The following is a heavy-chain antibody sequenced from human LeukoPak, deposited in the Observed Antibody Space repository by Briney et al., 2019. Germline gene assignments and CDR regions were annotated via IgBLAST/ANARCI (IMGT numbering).Heavy chain of an antibody. D-gene: IGHD1-7*01. V-gene: IGHV4-61*02. CDR3: ARGGELLNY. J-gene: IGHJ4*02. CDR1: GGSVSSGDYY. Sequence: SQTLSLTCTVSGGSVSSGDYYWSWIRQPAGRGLEWIGRIYTSGSTSYSPSLKSRVTISLDTSKNQFSLRLSSVTAADTAVYYCARGGELLNYLGQGTLVTVSS. CDR2: IYTSGST.